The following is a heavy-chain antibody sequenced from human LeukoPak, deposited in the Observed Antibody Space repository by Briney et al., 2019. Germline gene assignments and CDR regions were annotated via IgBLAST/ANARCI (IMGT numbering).Heavy chain of an antibody. CDR2: ISSSSNYT. CDR1: GFTFSDYY. CDR3: ARQGNNWFDP. Sequence: PGGSLRLSCAASGFTFSDYYMSWIRQAPEKGLEWVSYISSSSNYTNYADSVKGRFTISGDNAKNSLYLQMNSLTAEDTAVYYCARQGNNWFDPWGQGTLVTVSS. V-gene: IGHV3-11*06. J-gene: IGHJ5*02.